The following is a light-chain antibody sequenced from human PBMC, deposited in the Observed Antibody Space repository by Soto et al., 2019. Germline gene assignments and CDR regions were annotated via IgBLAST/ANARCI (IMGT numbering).Light chain of an antibody. CDR1: NIGSKS. CDR2: YDS. V-gene: IGLV3-21*04. J-gene: IGLJ2*01. CDR3: QVWDSSSVV. Sequence: SYELTQPPSVSVAQGKTARITCGGNNIGSKSVHWYQQKPGQAPVLVIYYDSDRPSGIPERFSGSNSGNTATLTISRVEAGDEADYSCQVWDSSSVVFGGGTKLTVL.